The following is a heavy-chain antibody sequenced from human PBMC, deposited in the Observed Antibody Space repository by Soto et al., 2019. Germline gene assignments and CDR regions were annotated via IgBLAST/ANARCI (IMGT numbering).Heavy chain of an antibody. CDR1: GYTFTSYG. V-gene: IGHV1-18*01. Sequence: ASVKVSFKASGYTFTSYGISWVRQAPGQGLEWMGWISAYNGNTNYAQKLQGRVTITRDTSASTAYMEPSSLRSEDTAVYYCARAVNDIPQDVWGQGTLVTVSS. CDR3: ARAVNDIPQDV. D-gene: IGHD3-9*01. J-gene: IGHJ4*02. CDR2: ISAYNGNT.